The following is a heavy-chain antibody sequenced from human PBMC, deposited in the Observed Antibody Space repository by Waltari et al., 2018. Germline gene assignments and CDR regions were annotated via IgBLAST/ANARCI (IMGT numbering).Heavy chain of an antibody. CDR1: GFTFSSYR. CDR2: ISSSSSYI. J-gene: IGHJ4*02. V-gene: IGHV3-21*01. CDR3: ARDLVSSGWYSIDY. D-gene: IGHD6-19*01. Sequence: EVQLVESGGGLVKPGGSLRLSCAASGFTFSSYRMNWVRQAPGKGLEWVSSISSSSSYIYYADSVKGRFTISRDNAKNSLYLQMNSLRAEDTAVYYCARDLVSSGWYSIDYWGQGTLVTVSS.